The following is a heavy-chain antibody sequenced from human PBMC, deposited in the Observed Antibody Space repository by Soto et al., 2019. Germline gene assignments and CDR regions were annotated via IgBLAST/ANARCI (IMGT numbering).Heavy chain of an antibody. CDR1: GGSISGYY. CDR3: ARGGDYVSRLFDY. CDR2: IYYSGST. V-gene: IGHV4-59*01. D-gene: IGHD2-21*02. J-gene: IGHJ4*02. Sequence: SETLSLTCTVSGGSISGYYWSWIRQPPGKGLEWIGYIYYSGSTNYNPSLKSRVTISVDTSKNQFSLKLSSVTAADTAVYYCARGGDYVSRLFDYWGQGTLVTVSS.